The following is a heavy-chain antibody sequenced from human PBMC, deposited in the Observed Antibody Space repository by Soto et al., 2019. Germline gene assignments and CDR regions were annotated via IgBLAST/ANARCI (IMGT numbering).Heavy chain of an antibody. V-gene: IGHV4-30-4*01. CDR3: APRYCSGGSCYWFDP. Sequence: SETLSLTCTVSGGSISSGDYYWSWIRQPPGKGLEWIGYIYYSGSTYYNPSLKSRVTISVDTSKYQFSLKLSSVTAADTAVYYCAPRYCSGGSCYWFDPWGQGTLVTVSS. CDR2: IYYSGST. CDR1: GGSISSGDYY. D-gene: IGHD2-15*01. J-gene: IGHJ5*02.